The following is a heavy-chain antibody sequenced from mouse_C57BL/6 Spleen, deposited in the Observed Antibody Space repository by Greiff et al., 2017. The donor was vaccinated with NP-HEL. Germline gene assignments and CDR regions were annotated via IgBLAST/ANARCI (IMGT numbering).Heavy chain of an antibody. D-gene: IGHD2-5*01. CDR1: GFTFSDYG. Sequence: EVQLVESGGGLVKPGGSLKLSCAASGFTFSDYGMHWVRQAPEKGLEWVAYISSGSSTIYYAETVKGRFTISRDNAKNTLFLQMTSLRSEDTAMYYCARRRYYSNSYAMDYWGQGTSVTVSS. CDR3: ARRRYYSNSYAMDY. J-gene: IGHJ4*01. V-gene: IGHV5-17*01. CDR2: ISSGSSTI.